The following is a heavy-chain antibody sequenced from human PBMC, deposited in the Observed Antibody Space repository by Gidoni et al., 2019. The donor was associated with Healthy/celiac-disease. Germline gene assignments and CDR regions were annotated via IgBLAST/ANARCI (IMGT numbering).Heavy chain of an antibody. J-gene: IGHJ4*02. CDR2: IRGSGGST. CDR1: VFPLSSYA. Sequence: VQLLESGGGLFQPGGSLIFSFAASVFPLSSYAMSWVRQAPGKGLEWVSAIRGSGGSTYYADSVKGRFTISRDNSKNTLYLQMNSLRAEDTAVYYCAKGVRYSRSYYFDYWGQGTLVTVSS. D-gene: IGHD6-13*01. V-gene: IGHV3-23*01. CDR3: AKGVRYSRSYYFDY.